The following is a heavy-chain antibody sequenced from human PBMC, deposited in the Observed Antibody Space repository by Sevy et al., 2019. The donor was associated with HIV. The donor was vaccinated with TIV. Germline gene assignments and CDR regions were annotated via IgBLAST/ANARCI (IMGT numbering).Heavy chain of an antibody. CDR3: ARESYDFWTGPVDYDYGMNV. D-gene: IGHD3-3*01. CDR1: GYTFSDSGYY. V-gene: IGHV1-2*02. Sequence: ASVKVSCKASGYTFSDSGYYVHWVRQAPGQGLEWMGWINPKSGATNYAQKFQGRVTMTRDTSVSTANMELSRLTSDDTTVYYCARESYDFWTGPVDYDYGMNVWGQGTTVTVSS. CDR2: INPKSGAT. J-gene: IGHJ6*02.